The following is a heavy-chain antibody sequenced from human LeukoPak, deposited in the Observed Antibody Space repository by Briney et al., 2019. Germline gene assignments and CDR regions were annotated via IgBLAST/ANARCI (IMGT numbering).Heavy chain of an antibody. D-gene: IGHD3-3*01. V-gene: IGHV4-34*01. CDR1: GGSFSGYY. J-gene: IGHJ4*02. CDR3: ARGRALRFLEWFTSDY. Sequence: SETLSLTCAVYGGSFSGYYWSWIRQPPGQGLEWIGEINHSGSTNYNPSLKSRVTISVDTSKNQFSLKLSSVTAADTAVYYCARGRALRFLEWFTSDYWGQGTLVTVSS. CDR2: INHSGST.